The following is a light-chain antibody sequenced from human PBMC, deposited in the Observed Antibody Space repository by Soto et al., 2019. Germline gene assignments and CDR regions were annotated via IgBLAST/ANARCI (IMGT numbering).Light chain of an antibody. CDR1: QSVSSSY. V-gene: IGKV3-20*01. Sequence: EIVLTQSPGTLTLSPGERATLSCRASQSVSSSYLAWYQQKPGQAPRLLIYGASSRATGITDRFSGSESGTDFNLTISRLEPEDFAVYYCQQYGSSLITFGQGTRLEIK. CDR3: QQYGSSLIT. CDR2: GAS. J-gene: IGKJ5*01.